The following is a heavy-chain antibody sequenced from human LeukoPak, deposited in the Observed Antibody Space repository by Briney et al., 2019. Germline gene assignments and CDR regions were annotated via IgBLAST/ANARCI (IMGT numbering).Heavy chain of an antibody. J-gene: IGHJ4*02. Sequence: PSETLSLTCTVSGGSISSSSYYWGWIRQPPGKGLEWIGSIYYSGSTYYNPSLKSRVTISVDTSKNQFSLKLSSVTAADTAVYYCARVRPTLWFGELLEPFDYWGQGTLVTVSS. CDR3: ARVRPTLWFGELLEPFDY. D-gene: IGHD3-10*01. V-gene: IGHV4-39*07. CDR1: GGSISSSSYY. CDR2: IYYSGST.